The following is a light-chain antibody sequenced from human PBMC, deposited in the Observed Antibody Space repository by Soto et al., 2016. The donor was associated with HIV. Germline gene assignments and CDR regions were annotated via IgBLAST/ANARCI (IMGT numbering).Light chain of an antibody. CDR3: QQYQTEEGT. CDR2: KAS. Sequence: DIQMTQSPSTLSASVGDRVTITCRASQSISSRVAWYQQKPGKAPNLLIYKASNLESGVPSRFSGGGSGTEFTLTISSLQPDDFATYYCQQYQTEEGTFGQGTTVEIK. CDR1: QSISSR. J-gene: IGKJ1*01. V-gene: IGKV1-5*03.